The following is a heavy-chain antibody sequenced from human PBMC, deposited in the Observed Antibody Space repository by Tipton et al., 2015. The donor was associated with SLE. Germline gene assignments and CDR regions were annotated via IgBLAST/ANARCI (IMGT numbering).Heavy chain of an antibody. CDR3: ARGRDIVVVVAATQKLDWFDP. CDR1: GGSISSYY. CDR2: IYTSGST. J-gene: IGHJ5*02. V-gene: IGHV4-4*07. D-gene: IGHD2-15*01. Sequence: TLSLTCTVSGGSISSYYWSWIRQPAGKGLEWIGRIYTSGSTNYNPSLKSRVTISVDTSKNQFSLKLTSVTAADTAVYYCARGRDIVVVVAATQKLDWFDPWGQGTLVTVSS.